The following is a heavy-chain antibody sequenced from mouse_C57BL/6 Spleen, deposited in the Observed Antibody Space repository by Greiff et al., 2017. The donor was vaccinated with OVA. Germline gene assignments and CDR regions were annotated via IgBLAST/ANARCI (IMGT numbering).Heavy chain of an antibody. V-gene: IGHV1-82*01. D-gene: IGHD1-1*01. CDR2: IYPGDGDT. CDR3: ARSPIYYYGSSYDYFDY. Sequence: VQLQQSGPELVKPGASVKISCKASGYAFSSSWMNWVKQRPGKGLEWIGRIYPGDGDTNYNGKFKDKATLTADKSSSTAYMQLSSLTSEDSAVYFCARSPIYYYGSSYDYFDYWGQGTTLTVSS. CDR1: GYAFSSSW. J-gene: IGHJ2*01.